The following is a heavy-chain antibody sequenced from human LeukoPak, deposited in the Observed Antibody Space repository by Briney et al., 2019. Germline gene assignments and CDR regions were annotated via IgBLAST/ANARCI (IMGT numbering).Heavy chain of an antibody. Sequence: SETLSLTCAVYGGSFSGYYWSWIRQPPGKGLEWIGEINHSGSTNYNPSLKSRVTISVDTSKNQFSLKLSSVTAADTAVYYCARAKRYYDSSGPSYYYYYYCMDVWGKGTTVTVSS. CDR2: INHSGST. D-gene: IGHD3-22*01. V-gene: IGHV4-34*01. CDR3: ARAKRYYDSSGPSYYYYYYCMDV. CDR1: GGSFSGYY. J-gene: IGHJ6*03.